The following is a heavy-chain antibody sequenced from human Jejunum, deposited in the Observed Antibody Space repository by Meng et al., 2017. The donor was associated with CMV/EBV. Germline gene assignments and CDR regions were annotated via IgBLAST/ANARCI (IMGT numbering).Heavy chain of an antibody. CDR3: ARGVFGGYDFYY. D-gene: IGHD5-12*01. CDR1: GYSFTTYL. V-gene: IGHV1-3*01. CDR2: INVGNGHT. Sequence: CKASGYSFTTYLIHWLCQAPGQRLEWMGWINVGNGHTEYSQKFKGRVTISRDTSANTAYMEMSSLTSEDTAVYYCARGVFGGYDFYYWGQGTLVTVSS. J-gene: IGHJ4*02.